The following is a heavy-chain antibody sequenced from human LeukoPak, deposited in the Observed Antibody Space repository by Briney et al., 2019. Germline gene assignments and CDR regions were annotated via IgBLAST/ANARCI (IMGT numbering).Heavy chain of an antibody. V-gene: IGHV3-23*01. CDR3: AKRGTSYDILTGYSGFDP. D-gene: IGHD3-9*01. CDR2: ISNSGGST. CDR1: GFTFSSYA. J-gene: IGHJ5*02. Sequence: GGSLRLSCAASGFTFSSYAMRWVRQAPGKGREWVSSISNSGGSTYYADSVKGRFTISRDNSKHRLYLQMNRLRADDTSIYYCAKRGTSYDILTGYSGFDPWGQGTLVTVSS.